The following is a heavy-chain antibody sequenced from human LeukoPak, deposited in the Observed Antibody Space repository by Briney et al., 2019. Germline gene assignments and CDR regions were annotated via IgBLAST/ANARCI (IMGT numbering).Heavy chain of an antibody. D-gene: IGHD2-8*02. Sequence: GGSLRLSCAASGFTFSRHGMHWVRQAPGKGLEWVAVISYDGSNKHYADSVKGRFAISRDNSKNTLYLQMNSLRAEDTAVYYCAKDPIWWNYFDYWGQGTLVTVSS. J-gene: IGHJ4*02. CDR1: GFTFSRHG. CDR3: AKDPIWWNYFDY. V-gene: IGHV3-30*18. CDR2: ISYDGSNK.